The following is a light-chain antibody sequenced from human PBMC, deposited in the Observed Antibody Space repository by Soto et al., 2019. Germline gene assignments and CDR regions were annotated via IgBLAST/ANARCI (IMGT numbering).Light chain of an antibody. CDR2: AAS. CDR3: QQYGTSPGIT. CDR1: QNINSDY. V-gene: IGKV3-20*01. J-gene: IGKJ5*01. Sequence: EIVLTQSPGTLSLSPGERATLSCRASQNINSDYLAWFQQKPGQAPRLLIYAASSRATGIPDRFSGSGSGTDFTLTINRLEPEDFAVYYCQQYGTSPGITFGQGTRLEI.